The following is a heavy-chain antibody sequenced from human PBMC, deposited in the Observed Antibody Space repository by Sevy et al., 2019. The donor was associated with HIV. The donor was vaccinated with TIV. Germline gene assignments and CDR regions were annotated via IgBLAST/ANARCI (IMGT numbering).Heavy chain of an antibody. CDR1: GFTFDDYA. J-gene: IGHJ3*02. CDR3: AEDLEGSSAVLRYFDWLGDFAFDI. V-gene: IGHV3-9*01. CDR2: ISWNSGSI. Sequence: SLKISCVASGFTFDDYAMHWVRQAPGKGLEWVSGISWNSGSIGYADSVKGRFTISSDNAKNSLYLQMNSLRAEDTALYYCAEDLEGSSAVLRYFDWLGDFAFDIWGQGTMVTVSS. D-gene: IGHD3-9*01.